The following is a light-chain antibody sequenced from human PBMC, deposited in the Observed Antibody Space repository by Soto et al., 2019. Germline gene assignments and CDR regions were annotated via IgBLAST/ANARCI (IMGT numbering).Light chain of an antibody. V-gene: IGKV1-5*01. J-gene: IGKJ1*01. CDR1: QSISSW. Sequence: DIQMTQSPSTLSASGGERVTITCRASQSISSWLAWYQQKPGKAPKLLIYDVSSLESGVPSRFSGSGSGTEFILTISSLQPDDFATYYCQQYNSYSFGQGTKVDIK. CDR2: DVS. CDR3: QQYNSYS.